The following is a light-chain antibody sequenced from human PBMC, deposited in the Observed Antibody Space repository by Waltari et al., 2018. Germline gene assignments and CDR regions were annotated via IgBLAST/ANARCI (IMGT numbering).Light chain of an antibody. J-gene: IGLJ3*02. V-gene: IGLV1-44*01. CDR2: RNT. CDR3: AAWDDSLNVWL. CDR1: TSNIGGTT. Sequence: QSVLTQPPSASGTPGQRVSIPCSGATSNIGGTTVTWYQQFPGPAPRLLIYRNTLRPSGVPDRFSASKSGTSASLAISGLQSEDEAYYYCAAWDDSLNVWLFGGGTRLTVL.